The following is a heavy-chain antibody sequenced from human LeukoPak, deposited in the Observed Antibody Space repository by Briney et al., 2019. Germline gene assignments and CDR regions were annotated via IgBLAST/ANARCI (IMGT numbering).Heavy chain of an antibody. Sequence: SETLSLTCTVSGGSISSYYWSWIRQPPGKGLEWIGYIYYSGSTNYNPSLKSRVTISVDTSKNQFSLKLSSVTAADTAVYYCARAPRWLHLDYWGQGTLVTVSS. V-gene: IGHV4-59*12. CDR2: IYYSGST. J-gene: IGHJ4*02. CDR1: GGSISSYY. D-gene: IGHD5-24*01. CDR3: ARAPRWLHLDY.